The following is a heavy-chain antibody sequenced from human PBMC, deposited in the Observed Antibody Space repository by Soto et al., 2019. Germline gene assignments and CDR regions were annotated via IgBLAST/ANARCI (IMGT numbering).Heavy chain of an antibody. CDR3: ERGHTVTADI. Sequence: XSVKVTCKASGYTFTSYDIYWVRQATGQGLEWMGWMNPNSGNTGYAQKFQGRVTMTRNTSVSTAYMELSSLRSEDTAVYYCERGHTVTADIWGQGTLVTVPS. V-gene: IGHV1-8*01. D-gene: IGHD4-17*01. CDR2: MNPNSGNT. CDR1: GYTFTSYD. J-gene: IGHJ4*02.